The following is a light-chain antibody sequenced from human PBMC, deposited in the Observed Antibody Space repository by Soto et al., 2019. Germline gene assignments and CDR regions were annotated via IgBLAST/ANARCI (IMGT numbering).Light chain of an antibody. J-gene: IGLJ2*01. CDR2: GNN. V-gene: IGLV1-40*01. Sequence: QSALTQPPSVSGTPGQSISISCTGTSSNIGAEYDVHWYQQLPGTAPRLLIFGNNNRPSGVPDRFSGSKSGTSASLAITGLQAEDEAIYYCQSYDSSLSTAIFGAGTQLTVL. CDR1: SSNIGAEYD. CDR3: QSYDSSLSTAI.